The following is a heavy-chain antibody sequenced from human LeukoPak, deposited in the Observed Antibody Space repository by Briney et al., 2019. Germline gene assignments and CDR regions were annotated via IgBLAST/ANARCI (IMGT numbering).Heavy chain of an antibody. CDR2: ISSSSSYI. Sequence: GGSLRLSCAASGFTFSSYSMNWVRQAPGRGLEWVSSISSSSSYIYYADSVKGRFTISRDNAKNSLHLQMNSLRAEDTAVYYCARDRDSSGYYPDAFDIWGQGTMVTVSS. J-gene: IGHJ3*02. D-gene: IGHD3-22*01. CDR1: GFTFSSYS. CDR3: ARDRDSSGYYPDAFDI. V-gene: IGHV3-21*01.